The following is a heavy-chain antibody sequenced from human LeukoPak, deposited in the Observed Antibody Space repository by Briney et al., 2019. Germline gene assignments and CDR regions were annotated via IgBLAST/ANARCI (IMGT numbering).Heavy chain of an antibody. J-gene: IGHJ5*02. D-gene: IGHD1-1*01. CDR2: INHSGST. Sequence: SETLSLTCAVYGGSFSGYYWSWIRQPPGKGLEWIGEINHSGSTNYNPSLKSRVTISVDTSKNQFSLKLSSVTAADTAVYYCARALMEPERTQNWFDPWGQGTLVTVSS. CDR1: GGSFSGYY. V-gene: IGHV4-34*01. CDR3: ARALMEPERTQNWFDP.